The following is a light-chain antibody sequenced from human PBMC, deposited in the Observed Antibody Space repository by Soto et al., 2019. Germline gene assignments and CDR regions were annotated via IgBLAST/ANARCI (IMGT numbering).Light chain of an antibody. CDR2: EVS. J-gene: IGLJ1*01. CDR3: SSYTTTNTYV. V-gene: IGLV2-14*01. CDR1: SSDIGGYNY. Sequence: QSVLTQPASVSGSPGKSITISCTGTSSDIGGYNYVSWYQQHPGKAPKLMIYEVSNRPSGISNRFSGSKSGNTASPTISGLQADDEADYYCSSYTTTNTYVFGTGTKATVL.